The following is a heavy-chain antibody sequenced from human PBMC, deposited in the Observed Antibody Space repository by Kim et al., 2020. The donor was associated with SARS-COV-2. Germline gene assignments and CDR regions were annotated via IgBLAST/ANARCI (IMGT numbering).Heavy chain of an antibody. D-gene: IGHD1-7*01. Sequence: GGSLRLSCSASGFSFSDYAMNWVRQAPGKGLEWLSSITGSSDYTYYTDSVKGHFTISRDNSRNTLFFQMNNLKAEDTAVYYCAKRVKTGTPGVLDYWGQG. CDR2: ITGSSDYT. CDR1: GFSFSDYA. V-gene: IGHV3-23*01. J-gene: IGHJ4*02. CDR3: AKRVKTGTPGVLDY.